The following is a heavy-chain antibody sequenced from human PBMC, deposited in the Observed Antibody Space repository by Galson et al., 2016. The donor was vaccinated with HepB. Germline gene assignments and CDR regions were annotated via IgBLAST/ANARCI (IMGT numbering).Heavy chain of an antibody. CDR3: TSDYGGFDP. V-gene: IGHV3-7*01. J-gene: IGHJ5*02. Sequence: SLRLSCAASGFTFSSYWMSWVRQAPGKGLEWVADINQDGTETYYVDSLKGRFTISRDNAKNSLYLQMNSLRPDNTGVYYCTSDYGGFDPWGQGTLVTVSS. CDR2: INQDGTET. D-gene: IGHD4/OR15-4a*01. CDR1: GFTFSSYW.